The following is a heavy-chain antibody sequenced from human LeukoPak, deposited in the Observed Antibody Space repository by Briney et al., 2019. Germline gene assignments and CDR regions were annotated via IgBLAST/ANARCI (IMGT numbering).Heavy chain of an antibody. CDR3: VRESHVERDDF. CDR2: ISASNGDT. D-gene: IGHD1-1*01. V-gene: IGHV1-18*01. J-gene: IGHJ4*02. Sequence: VASVKVSCKASGYTFTNYGITWVRQAPGQGLEWMGWISASNGDTHYSEKFQDRITVTTDTSTSTAYMELRSLVSDDTAVYYCVRESHVERDDFWGQGTLITVSS. CDR1: GYTFTNYG.